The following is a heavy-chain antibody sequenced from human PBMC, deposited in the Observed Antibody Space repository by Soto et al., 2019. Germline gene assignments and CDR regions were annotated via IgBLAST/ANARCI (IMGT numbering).Heavy chain of an antibody. CDR1: GGSISSYY. J-gene: IGHJ3*02. D-gene: IGHD2-8*02. CDR2: IYYSGST. CDR3: ARRYGWAFDI. V-gene: IGHV4-59*08. Sequence: QVQLQESGPGLVKPSETLSLTCTVSGGSISSYYWSWIRQPPGKGLEWIGYIYYSGSTNYNPPLKSRVTLSVDTSKNQFALKRGSVTAADRAVYYCARRYGWAFDIWGQGTMVTVSS.